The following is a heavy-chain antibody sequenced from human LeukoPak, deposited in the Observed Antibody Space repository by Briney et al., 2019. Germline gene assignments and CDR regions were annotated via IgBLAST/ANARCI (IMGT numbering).Heavy chain of an antibody. CDR1: GFTVSSIY. CDR3: ARFHYGYDAFDI. CDR2: IYSGGST. Sequence: GRSLRLSCAASGFTVSSIYMSWVRQAPGKGLEWVSVIYSGGSTYYADSVKGRFTISRDNSKNTLYLQMNSLRAEDTAVYYCARFHYGYDAFDIWGQGTMVTVSS. V-gene: IGHV3-53*01. J-gene: IGHJ3*02. D-gene: IGHD5-18*01.